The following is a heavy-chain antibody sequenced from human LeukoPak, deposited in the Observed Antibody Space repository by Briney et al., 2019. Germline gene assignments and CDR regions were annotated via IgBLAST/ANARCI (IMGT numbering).Heavy chain of an antibody. J-gene: IGHJ4*02. Sequence: GGSLRLSCAASGFTFSSYSMNWVRQAPGKGLEWVSSISSSSSYIYYADSVKGRFTISRDNAKNSLYLQMNSLRAEDTAVYYCARDLYGDYAGGADYWGQGTLVTVSS. CDR3: ARDLYGDYAGGADY. D-gene: IGHD4-17*01. CDR2: ISSSSSYI. CDR1: GFTFSSYS. V-gene: IGHV3-21*01.